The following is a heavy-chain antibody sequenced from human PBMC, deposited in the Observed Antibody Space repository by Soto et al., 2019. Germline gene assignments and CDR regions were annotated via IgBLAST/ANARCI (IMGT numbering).Heavy chain of an antibody. D-gene: IGHD5-18*01. CDR2: IYYSGST. J-gene: IGHJ4*02. CDR3: AREDTAMANFDY. CDR1: GGSITSSSYY. Sequence: SETLSLTCTVSGGSITSSSYYWGWIRQPPGKGLEWIGTIYYSGSTYYNPSLKSRVTISVDTSKNQFSLKLSSVTAADTAVYYCAREDTAMANFDYWGQGTLVTVSS. V-gene: IGHV4-39*07.